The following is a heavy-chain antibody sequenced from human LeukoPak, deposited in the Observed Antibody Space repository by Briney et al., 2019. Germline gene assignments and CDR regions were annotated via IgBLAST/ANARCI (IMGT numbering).Heavy chain of an antibody. CDR3: ARERRSCSSTTCYPLPIDY. D-gene: IGHD2-2*01. Sequence: PSETLSLTCTVSGGSISSDGYYWSWIRQHPGKGLEWIGYIYYSGSTYYNPSLKSRVTISVDTSKSQFSLKLSSVTAADTAVYYCARERRSCSSTTCYPLPIDYWGQGTLVTVSS. CDR2: IYYSGST. CDR1: GGSISSDGYY. V-gene: IGHV4-31*03. J-gene: IGHJ4*02.